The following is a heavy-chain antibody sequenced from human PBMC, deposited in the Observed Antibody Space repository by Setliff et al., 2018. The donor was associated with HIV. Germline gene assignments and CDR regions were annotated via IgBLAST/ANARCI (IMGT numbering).Heavy chain of an antibody. D-gene: IGHD3-10*01. V-gene: IGHV1-3*01. CDR2: INAGNGNT. Sequence: ASVKVSCKASGYTFTNYPIHWVRQAPGQSLEWMGWINAGNGNTKYSQKFQGRVTITAAKSSTSVYIYLANLRFEDTAVYYCALDYGDNWFDPWGQGTRVTVS. J-gene: IGHJ5*02. CDR3: ALDYGDNWFDP. CDR1: GYTFTNYP.